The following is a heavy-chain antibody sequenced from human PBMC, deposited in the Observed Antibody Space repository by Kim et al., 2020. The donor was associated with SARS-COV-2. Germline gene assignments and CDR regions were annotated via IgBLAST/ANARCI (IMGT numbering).Heavy chain of an antibody. CDR3: AKDQGDYGAPGAGAFDI. CDR1: GLTFSSYA. Sequence: GGSLRLSCAASGLTFSSYAMSWVRQAPGKGLEWVSAISGSGGSTYYADSVKGRFTISRDNSKNTLYLQMNSLRAEDTAVYYCAKDQGDYGAPGAGAFDIWGQGTMVTVSS. D-gene: IGHD4-17*01. CDR2: ISGSGGST. J-gene: IGHJ3*02. V-gene: IGHV3-23*01.